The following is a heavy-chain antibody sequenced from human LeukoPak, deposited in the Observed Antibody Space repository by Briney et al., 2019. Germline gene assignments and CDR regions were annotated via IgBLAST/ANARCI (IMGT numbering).Heavy chain of an antibody. CDR1: GFTFSSYA. V-gene: IGHV3-23*01. CDR3: AKVRIAAAAGTSRGWFDP. J-gene: IGHJ5*02. Sequence: GGSLRLSCAASGFTFSSYAMSWVRQAPGKGLEWVSAISGRGGSTYYADSVKGRFTISRDNSKNTLYLQMNSLRAEDTAVYYCAKVRIAAAAGTSRGWFDPWGQGTLVTVSS. CDR2: ISGRGGST. D-gene: IGHD6-13*01.